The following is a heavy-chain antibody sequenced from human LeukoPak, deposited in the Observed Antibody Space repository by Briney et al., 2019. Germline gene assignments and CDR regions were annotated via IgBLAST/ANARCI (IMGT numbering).Heavy chain of an antibody. V-gene: IGHV3-21*01. J-gene: IGHJ4*02. CDR2: ISSSSGYI. CDR1: RFTFSRYI. CDR3: AREAVAGTTASWALGY. Sequence: KPGGSLRLSCAASRFTFSRYIMNWVRQAPGKGLEWVSSISSSSGYIYYADSVKGRFTISRDNAKNSLYLQMNSLRAEDTAVYYCAREAVAGTTASWALGYWGQGTLVTVSS. D-gene: IGHD6-19*01.